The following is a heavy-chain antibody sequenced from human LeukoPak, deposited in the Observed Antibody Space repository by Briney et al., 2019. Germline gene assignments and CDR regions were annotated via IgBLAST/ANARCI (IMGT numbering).Heavy chain of an antibody. V-gene: IGHV4-38-2*02. J-gene: IGHJ4*02. Sequence: PSETLSLTCTVSGYSISSGYYWGWIRQPPGKGLEWIGSIYHSGSTYYNPSLKSRVTISVDTSKNQFSLKLSSVTAADTAVYYCARGGFGELLSNVQLGEFDYWGQGTLVTVSS. CDR1: GYSISSGYY. CDR2: IYHSGST. D-gene: IGHD3-10*01. CDR3: ARGGFGELLSNVQLGEFDY.